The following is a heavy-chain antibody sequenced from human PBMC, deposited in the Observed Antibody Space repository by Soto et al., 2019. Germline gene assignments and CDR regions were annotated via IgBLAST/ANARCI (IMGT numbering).Heavy chain of an antibody. Sequence: SETLSITGAVYGGSFTGYYWSWIRQTPGKGLEWSGEINHSGGTNYNPSLKGRVTISLDTSKNQFSRHLSYVTAADTAVYYCARWLVASHYSLGMDVWGQGSTVPVSS. V-gene: IGHV4-34*01. CDR2: INHSGGT. CDR1: GGSFTGYY. J-gene: IGHJ6*02. D-gene: IGHD6-19*01. CDR3: ARWLVASHYSLGMDV.